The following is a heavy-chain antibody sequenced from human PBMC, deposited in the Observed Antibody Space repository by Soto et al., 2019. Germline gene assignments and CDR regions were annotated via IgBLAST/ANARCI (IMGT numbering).Heavy chain of an antibody. Sequence: QVQLVQSGAEVKPPGASVKVSCKASGYTFTTFGISWVRQPPGQGLEWMGWTSTNNGDTYYAERCRGRVTVTIDTSTRTAYMELRSLGSDDTAVYYCWRDYCRGGRCYSPDYWGQGTLVTVSS. D-gene: IGHD2-15*01. CDR2: TSTNNGDT. V-gene: IGHV1-18*01. CDR3: WRDYCRGGRCYSPDY. J-gene: IGHJ4*02. CDR1: GYTFTTFG.